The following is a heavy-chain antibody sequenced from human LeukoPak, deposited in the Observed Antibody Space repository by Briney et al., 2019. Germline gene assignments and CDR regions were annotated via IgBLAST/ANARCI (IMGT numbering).Heavy chain of an antibody. CDR1: GFTFSNYA. V-gene: IGHV3-64*01. Sequence: GGSLRLSCAASGFTFSNYAMHWVRQAPGKGLEYVSTITTNGDRTYYANFVKARFTISSDNSKNTISLQMGSLRAEDMAVYYCERDLSGSTALDYWGQGTLVTVSS. CDR3: ERDLSGSTALDY. CDR2: ITTNGDRT. D-gene: IGHD1-26*01. J-gene: IGHJ4*02.